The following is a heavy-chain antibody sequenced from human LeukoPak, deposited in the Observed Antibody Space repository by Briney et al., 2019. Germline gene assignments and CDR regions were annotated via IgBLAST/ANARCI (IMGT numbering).Heavy chain of an antibody. CDR2: IYYSEST. Sequence: SETLSLTCTVSGGSISSYYWSWIRQPPGKGLEWIGYIYYSESTNYNPSLKSRVTISVDTSKNQFSLKLSSVTAADTAVYYCARRGGYERGFDYWGQGTLVTVSS. CDR3: ARRGGYERGFDY. D-gene: IGHD5-12*01. CDR1: GGSISSYY. J-gene: IGHJ4*02. V-gene: IGHV4-59*01.